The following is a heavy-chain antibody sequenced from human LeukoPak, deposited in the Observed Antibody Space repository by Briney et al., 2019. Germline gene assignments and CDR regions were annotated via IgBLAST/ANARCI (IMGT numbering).Heavy chain of an antibody. J-gene: IGHJ4*02. CDR1: GGSISSYY. V-gene: IGHV4-59*01. Sequence: PSETLSLTCTVSGGSISSYYWSWIRQPPGKGLEWIGYIYYSGSTNYNPSLKSRVTISVDTSKNQFSLKLSSVTDADTAVYYCARSGKRANYYDSSGYYYAFDYWGQGALVTVSS. D-gene: IGHD3-22*01. CDR2: IYYSGST. CDR3: ARSGKRANYYDSSGYYYAFDY.